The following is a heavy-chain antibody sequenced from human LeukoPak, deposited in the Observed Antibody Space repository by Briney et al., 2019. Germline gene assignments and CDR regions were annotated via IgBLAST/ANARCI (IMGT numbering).Heavy chain of an antibody. CDR2: ISYDGSNE. D-gene: IGHD6-13*01. Sequence: GRSLRLSCAASGFTFSSYAMHWVRQAPGKGLEWVALISYDGSNEYYADSVKGRFTISRDNSKITLYLQMNSLRADDTAVYYCARGSRIAAPGGKYYFDYWGQGTLVTVSS. V-gene: IGHV3-30*04. CDR1: GFTFSSYA. J-gene: IGHJ4*02. CDR3: ARGSRIAAPGGKYYFDY.